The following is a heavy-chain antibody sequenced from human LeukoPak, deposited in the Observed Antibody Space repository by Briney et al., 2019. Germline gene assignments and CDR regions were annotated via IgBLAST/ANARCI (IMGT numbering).Heavy chain of an antibody. CDR3: ARDTYDGPFDF. V-gene: IGHV4-4*07. D-gene: IGHD3-3*01. Sequence: SETLSLTCTVSGGSITNYYWSWIRQPAGKGLEWIGRVHSSRGSNYNPSLKSRVTMSVDTSKNQFSLKLTSVTAADTAVYYCARDTYDGPFDFWGQGILVTVSS. J-gene: IGHJ4*02. CDR2: VHSSRGS. CDR1: GGSITNYY.